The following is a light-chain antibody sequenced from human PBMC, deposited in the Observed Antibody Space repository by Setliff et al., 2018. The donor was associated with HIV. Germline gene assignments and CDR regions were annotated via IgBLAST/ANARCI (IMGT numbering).Light chain of an antibody. V-gene: IGLV2-23*02. Sequence: QSALAQPASVSGSPGQAITISCTGNNSDIGTYDLVSWYQQHPGRAPKLTIFEVKRRPAGVSDRLSGSKSGNTASLTISGLRAEDEATYYCCSYTSSTTYVFGTGTKVTVL. CDR3: CSYTSSTTYV. CDR2: EVK. CDR1: NSDIGTYDL. J-gene: IGLJ1*01.